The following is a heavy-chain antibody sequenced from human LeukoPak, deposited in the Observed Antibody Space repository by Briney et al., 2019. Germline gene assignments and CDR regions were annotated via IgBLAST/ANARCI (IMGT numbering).Heavy chain of an antibody. CDR3: AREGYSSNWYDY. V-gene: IGHV4-59*01. D-gene: IGHD6-13*01. CDR1: GDSISNFY. Sequence: PSETLSLTCTVSGDSISNFYWSWIRQPAEKGLEWIGYISYTGSTNYNPSLKSRVTISVDTSKNQFSLKLRSVTAADTAVYYCAREGYSSNWYDYWGQGTLVTVSS. J-gene: IGHJ5*01. CDR2: ISYTGST.